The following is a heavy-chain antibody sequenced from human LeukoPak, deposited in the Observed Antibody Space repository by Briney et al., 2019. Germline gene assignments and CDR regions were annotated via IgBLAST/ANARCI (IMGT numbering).Heavy chain of an antibody. Sequence: VASVKVSCKASGYTFTSYYMHWVRQAPGQGLEWMGIINPSGGSTSYAQKFQGRVTITRDTSASTAYMELSSLRSEDTAVYYCALRSSNYYYYGMDVWGQGTTVTVSS. J-gene: IGHJ6*02. CDR3: ALRSSNYYYYGMDV. CDR1: GYTFTSYY. D-gene: IGHD4-17*01. CDR2: INPSGGST. V-gene: IGHV1-46*01.